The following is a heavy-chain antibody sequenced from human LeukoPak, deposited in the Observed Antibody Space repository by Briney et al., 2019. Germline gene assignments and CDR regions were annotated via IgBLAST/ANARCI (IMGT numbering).Heavy chain of an antibody. CDR1: GGTFSSYA. J-gene: IGHJ4*02. Sequence: SVKVSCKASGGTFSSYAISWVRQAPGQGLEWMGGIIPIFGTANYAQKFQGRVTITTDESTSTAYMELSSLRSEDTAVYYCAAAIPTYYDFWSGAPYYFDYWGQGALVTVSS. CDR3: AAAIPTYYDFWSGAPYYFDY. D-gene: IGHD3-3*01. CDR2: IIPIFGTA. V-gene: IGHV1-69*05.